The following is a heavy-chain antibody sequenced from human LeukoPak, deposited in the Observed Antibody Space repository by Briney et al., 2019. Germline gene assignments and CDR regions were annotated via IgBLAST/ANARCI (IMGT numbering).Heavy chain of an antibody. V-gene: IGHV1-46*01. CDR2: INASGGRT. CDR1: GYTFTSYY. J-gene: IGHJ4*02. CDR3: ARVAATVTVYYFDY. Sequence: ASVKVSCKTYGYTFTSYYKHWVRQAPGQGLEWMGIINASGGRTSYAQKFQGRVTMTRDTSTSTVYMELSSLRSEDTAVYYCARVAATVTVYYFDYWGQGTLVTVSS. D-gene: IGHD4-17*01.